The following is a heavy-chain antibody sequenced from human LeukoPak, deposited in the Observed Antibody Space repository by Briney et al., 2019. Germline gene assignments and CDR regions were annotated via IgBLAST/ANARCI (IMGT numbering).Heavy chain of an antibody. D-gene: IGHD6-13*01. CDR1: GGSISSYY. CDR2: IYTSGST. CDR3: VRHKLSSWYYYYYMDV. J-gene: IGHJ6*03. V-gene: IGHV4-4*09. Sequence: SETLSLTCTVSGGSISSYYWSWIRQPPGKGLEWIGYIYTSGSTNYNPSLKSRVTISVDTSKNQFSLKLSSVTAADTAVYYCVRHKLSSWYYYYYMDVWGKGTTVTVSS.